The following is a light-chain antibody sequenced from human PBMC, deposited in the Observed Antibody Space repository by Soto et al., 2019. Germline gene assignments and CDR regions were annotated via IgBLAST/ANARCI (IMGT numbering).Light chain of an antibody. CDR3: QQSYRTLWT. J-gene: IGKJ1*01. CDR2: AAS. CDR1: QSISSY. V-gene: IGKV1-39*01. Sequence: DIQMPQPPSSLSASVGDRVTITCRASQSISSYLNWDQQKPGKAPKLLIYAASSLHSGVPSRFSGSGYGTDFTLTISSLQPEDFATYYCQQSYRTLWTFGQGTKVELK.